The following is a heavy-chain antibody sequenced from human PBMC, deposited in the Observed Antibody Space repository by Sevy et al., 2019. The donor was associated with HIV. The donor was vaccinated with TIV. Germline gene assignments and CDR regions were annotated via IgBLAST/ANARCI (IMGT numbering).Heavy chain of an antibody. V-gene: IGHV1-24*01. D-gene: IGHD3-22*01. Sequence: ASVKVSCRVSGYTLTKVSMHWVRQAPGKGLEWMGSFDPEDGKRIYAQKFQGRVTMSEDTSTDTAYMDLSSLRSDDTAVYYCAETREYYYGNSGYFDYWGQGTLVTVSS. J-gene: IGHJ4*02. CDR3: AETREYYYGNSGYFDY. CDR1: GYTLTKVS. CDR2: FDPEDGKR.